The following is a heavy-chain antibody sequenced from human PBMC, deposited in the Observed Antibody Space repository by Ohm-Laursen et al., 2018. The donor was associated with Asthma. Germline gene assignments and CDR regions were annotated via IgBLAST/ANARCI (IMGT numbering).Heavy chain of an antibody. Sequence: SLRLSCAASGFTFSFYTMNWVRQAPGKGLEWVSYISSGSSTIYSADSVKGRFTVSRDNAKSSLYLQMNSLRAEDTAVYYCASDPNPSANVWGQGTTVTVSS. J-gene: IGHJ6*02. CDR3: ASDPNPSANV. CDR1: GFTFSFYT. V-gene: IGHV3-48*01. CDR2: ISSGSSTI.